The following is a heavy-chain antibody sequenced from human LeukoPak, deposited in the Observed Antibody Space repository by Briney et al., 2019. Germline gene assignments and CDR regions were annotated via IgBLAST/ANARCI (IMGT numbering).Heavy chain of an antibody. CDR1: GFTFNSYE. Sequence: GGSLRLSCAASGFTFNSYEMNWVRQAPGKGLEWVSYISGGGETTYYADSVKGRFTIFRDNTKSSLFLQMNSLRAEDTAVYYCARDRGGGKPFDYWGQGTLVTVSS. V-gene: IGHV3-48*03. CDR2: ISGGGETT. D-gene: IGHD3-16*01. CDR3: ARDRGGGKPFDY. J-gene: IGHJ4*02.